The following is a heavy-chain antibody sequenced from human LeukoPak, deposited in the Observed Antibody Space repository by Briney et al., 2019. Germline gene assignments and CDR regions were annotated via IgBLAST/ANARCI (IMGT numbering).Heavy chain of an antibody. CDR1: RYTLTELS. V-gene: IGHV1-24*01. Sequence: ASVKVSCKLSRYTLTELSMHWVRQAPGRGLEWMGGFDPEDGETIYAQKFQGRVTMTEDTSTNTAYMDLTSLTSEDTAVYYCATDRGYWGQGTLVTVSS. J-gene: IGHJ4*02. CDR3: ATDRGY. CDR2: FDPEDGET.